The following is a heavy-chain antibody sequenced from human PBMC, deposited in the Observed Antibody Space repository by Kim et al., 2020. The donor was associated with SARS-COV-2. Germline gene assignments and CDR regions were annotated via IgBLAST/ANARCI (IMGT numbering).Heavy chain of an antibody. V-gene: IGHV3-7*01. Sequence: GGSLRLSCAASGFTFSNYWMSWVHQAPGKGLEWVATIKQDGGEKYYVDSVKGRFTISRDNAKNSLYLQMNSLRVEDTAVYFCARGRRLDSSGWYRPYYFDSWGQGTLVTVSS. J-gene: IGHJ4*02. CDR3: ARGRRLDSSGWYRPYYFDS. CDR2: IKQDGGEK. CDR1: GFTFSNYW. D-gene: IGHD6-19*01.